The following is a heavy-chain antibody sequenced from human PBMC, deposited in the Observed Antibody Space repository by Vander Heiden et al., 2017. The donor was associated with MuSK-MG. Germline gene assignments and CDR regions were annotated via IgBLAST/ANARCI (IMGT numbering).Heavy chain of an antibody. V-gene: IGHV3-21*01. CDR1: GFTFSSYR. Sequence: EVQLVESGGGLVKHGGSLSLSCAASGFTFSSYRMNWVRQAPGKGLEWVSSISSSSSYIYYADSVKGRFTISRDNAKNSLHLQMNSLRAEDTAVYYCASVYCGGDCYPGSSGYFEYWGQGTLVTVSS. J-gene: IGHJ4*02. CDR3: ASVYCGGDCYPGSSGYFEY. CDR2: ISSSSSYI. D-gene: IGHD2-21*02.